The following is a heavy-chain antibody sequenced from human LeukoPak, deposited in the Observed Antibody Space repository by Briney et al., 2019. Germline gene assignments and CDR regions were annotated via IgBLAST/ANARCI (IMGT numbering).Heavy chain of an antibody. D-gene: IGHD5-12*01. V-gene: IGHV3-7*04. CDR3: ARESAYSGNADFDY. CDR1: GFTFSSYW. Sequence: PGGSLRLSRAASGFTFSSYWMSWVRQAPGKGLEWVANINEDGSGEYYVGSVRGRFTISRDNAKNSLYLQMKSLRAEDTAVYYCARESAYSGNADFDYWGQGTLVTVSS. J-gene: IGHJ4*02. CDR2: INEDGSGE.